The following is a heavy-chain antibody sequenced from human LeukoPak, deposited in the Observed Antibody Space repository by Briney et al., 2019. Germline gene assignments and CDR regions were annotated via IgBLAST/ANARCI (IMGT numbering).Heavy chain of an antibody. CDR3: ARVGPNYYDSSGYYSRWKNLGPGPVQH. Sequence: SETLSLTCTVSGGSISSYYWSWIRQPPGKGLEWIGNIYYSGSTNYNPSLKSRVNISVDSSKNQFSLKLSSVTAAGTAVYYCARVGPNYYDSSGYYSRWKNLGPGPVQHWGQGTLVTVSS. D-gene: IGHD3-22*01. CDR1: GGSISSYY. V-gene: IGHV4-59*12. J-gene: IGHJ1*01. CDR2: IYYSGST.